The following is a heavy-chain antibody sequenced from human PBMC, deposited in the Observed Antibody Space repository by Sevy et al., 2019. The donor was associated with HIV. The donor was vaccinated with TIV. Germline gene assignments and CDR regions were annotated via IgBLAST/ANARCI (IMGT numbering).Heavy chain of an antibody. D-gene: IGHD6-19*01. J-gene: IGHJ4*02. CDR3: ARDQYSSGWSGVY. V-gene: IGHV3-30-3*01. Sequence: GGSLRLSCAASGFTFSSYAMHWVRQAPGKGLEWVAVISYDGSNKYYADSVKGRFTISRDNSKNTLYLQMNSLRAEDTDVYYCARDQYSSGWSGVYWGQGTLVTVSS. CDR1: GFTFSSYA. CDR2: ISYDGSNK.